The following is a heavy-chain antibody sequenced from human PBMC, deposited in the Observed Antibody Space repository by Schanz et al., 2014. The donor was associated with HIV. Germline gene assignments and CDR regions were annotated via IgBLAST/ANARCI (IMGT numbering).Heavy chain of an antibody. V-gene: IGHV3-7*01. D-gene: IGHD4-4*01. Sequence: EVQLLESGGGLVQPGGSLRLSCAASGFTFSSYAMSWVRQAPGKGLEWVANIKRDGSEKYYVDSVKGRFTMSRDNAKNSLYLQMNSLRAEDTAVYYCTRYSTWYAGAMDVWGQGTTVTVSS. CDR3: TRYSTWYAGAMDV. J-gene: IGHJ6*02. CDR1: GFTFSSYA. CDR2: IKRDGSEK.